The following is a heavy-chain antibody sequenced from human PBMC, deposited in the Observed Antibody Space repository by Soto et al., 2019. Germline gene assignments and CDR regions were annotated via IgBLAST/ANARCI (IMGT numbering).Heavy chain of an antibody. D-gene: IGHD1-26*01. V-gene: IGHV1-69*13. CDR3: AGSIVGASRFDP. CDR2: IIPIFGTA. CDR1: GGTFSSYA. Sequence: ASVKVSCKASGGTFSSYAISWVRQAPGQGLEWMEGIIPIFGTANYAQKFQGRVTITADESTSTAYMELSSLRSEDTAVYYCAGSIVGASRFDPWGQGTLVTVSS. J-gene: IGHJ5*02.